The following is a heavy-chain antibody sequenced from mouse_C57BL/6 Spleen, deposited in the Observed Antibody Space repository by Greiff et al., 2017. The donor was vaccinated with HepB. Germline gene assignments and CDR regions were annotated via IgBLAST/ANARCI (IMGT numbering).Heavy chain of an antibody. CDR2: INPGSGGT. Sequence: QVQLQQSGAELVRPGTSVKVSCKASGYAFTNYLIEWVKQRPGQGLEWIGVINPGSGGTNYNEKFKGKATLTADKSSSTAYMQLSSLTSEDSAVYFCARGDITTVRFAYWGQGTLVTVSA. CDR3: ARGDITTVRFAY. D-gene: IGHD1-1*01. V-gene: IGHV1-54*01. J-gene: IGHJ3*01. CDR1: GYAFTNYL.